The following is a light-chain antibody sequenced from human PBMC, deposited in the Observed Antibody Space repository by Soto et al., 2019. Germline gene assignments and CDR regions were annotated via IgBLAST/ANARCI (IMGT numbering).Light chain of an antibody. CDR3: QQYNSYS. CDR1: QSISSW. Sequence: DIQMTQSPSTLSASVGDRVTITCRASQSISSWLAWYQQKPGKAPKLLIYDASSLESGVPSRFSGSGSGTEFTLTISSLQPDDFATYYCQQYNSYSFGQGTKVEMK. V-gene: IGKV1-5*01. CDR2: DAS. J-gene: IGKJ1*01.